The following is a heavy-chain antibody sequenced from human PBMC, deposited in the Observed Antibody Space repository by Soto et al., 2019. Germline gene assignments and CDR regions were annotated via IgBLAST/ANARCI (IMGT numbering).Heavy chain of an antibody. J-gene: IGHJ4*02. D-gene: IGHD1-26*01. CDR2: INHSGMT. CDR1: GGSFSVYS. CDR3: ARTHSGSYYSVFNY. V-gene: IGHV4-34*01. Sequence: SETLSLTCAVYGGSFSVYSWSWIRQPPGKGLEWIGDINHSGMTHYNPSLESRVSMSVDSSKNQFSLKLNSVTAADTAVYYCARTHSGSYYSVFNYWGRGSLVTVSS.